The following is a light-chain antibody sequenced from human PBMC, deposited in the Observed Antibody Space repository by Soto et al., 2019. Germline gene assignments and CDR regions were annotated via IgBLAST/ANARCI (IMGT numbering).Light chain of an antibody. Sequence: DIQLTQSPSFQSASVGDRITITCRASQGIYSYLNWYQQKPGKAPKLLIYAASSLQSGVPSRFSGSGSGTDFTLTISSLQPEDFATYYCQQSYSIPRTFGPGTKLESK. CDR2: AAS. J-gene: IGKJ2*01. CDR1: QGIYSY. CDR3: QQSYSIPRT. V-gene: IGKV1-39*01.